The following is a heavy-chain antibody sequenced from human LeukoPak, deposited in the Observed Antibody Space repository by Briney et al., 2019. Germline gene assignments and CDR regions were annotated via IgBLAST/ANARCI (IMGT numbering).Heavy chain of an antibody. CDR3: AKTTLRWELLQGYYFDY. V-gene: IGHV3-23*01. J-gene: IGHJ4*02. Sequence: PGGSLRLSCAASGFTFSSYAMSWVRHAPGKGLEWVSAISGSGGSTYYADSVKGRFTISRDNSKNTLYLQMNSLRAEDTAVYYCAKTTLRWELLQGYYFDYWGQGTLVTVSS. D-gene: IGHD1-26*01. CDR2: ISGSGGST. CDR1: GFTFSSYA.